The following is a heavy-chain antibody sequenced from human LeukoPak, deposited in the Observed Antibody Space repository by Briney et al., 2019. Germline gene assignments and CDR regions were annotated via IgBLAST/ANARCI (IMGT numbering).Heavy chain of an antibody. CDR2: ISWNSGSI. V-gene: IGHV3-9*01. CDR3: AGGYSFFSAFDI. J-gene: IGHJ3*02. Sequence: GGSLRLSCAASGFTFDDYAMHWVRQAPGKGLEWVSGISWNSGSIGYADSVKGRFTISRDNAKNSLYLQMNSLRAEDTALYYCAGGYSFFSAFDIWGQGTMVTVSS. D-gene: IGHD3-22*01. CDR1: GFTFDDYA.